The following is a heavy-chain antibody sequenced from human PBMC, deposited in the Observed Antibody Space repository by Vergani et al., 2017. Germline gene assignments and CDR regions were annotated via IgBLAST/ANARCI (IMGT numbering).Heavy chain of an antibody. V-gene: IGHV3-49*04. D-gene: IGHD5-18*01. Sequence: EVQLVESGGGLVQPGRSLRLSCTASGFTFGDYAMSWVRQAPGKGLEWVGFIRSKAYGGTTEYAASVKGRFTISRDDSKSIAYLQMNSLKTEDTAVYYCARDGGYSYGYYYYYMDVWGKGP. CDR2: IRSKAYGGTT. J-gene: IGHJ6*03. CDR3: ARDGGYSYGYYYYYMDV. CDR1: GFTFGDYA.